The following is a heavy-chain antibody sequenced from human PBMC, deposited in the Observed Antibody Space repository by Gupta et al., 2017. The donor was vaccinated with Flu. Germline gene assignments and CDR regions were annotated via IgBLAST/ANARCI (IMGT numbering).Heavy chain of an antibody. CDR2: IRSKTFGGTT. Sequence: APGKGLEWVGFIRSKTFGGTTEYAASVKGRFTISRDDSESIAYLQMYSLKTEDTAVYYCTRLGWYSWNDGSGPFYMDVWGKGTTVTVSS. V-gene: IGHV3-49*02. CDR3: TRLGWYSWNDGSGPFYMDV. J-gene: IGHJ6*03. D-gene: IGHD1-1*01.